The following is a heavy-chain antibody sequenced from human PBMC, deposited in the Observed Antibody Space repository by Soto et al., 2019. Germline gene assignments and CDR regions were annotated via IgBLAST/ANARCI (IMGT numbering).Heavy chain of an antibody. CDR2: ISSSSSTI. V-gene: IGHV3-48*02. Sequence: GSLRLACSASGFTFSSYSMNWVRQAPGKGLEWVSYISSSSSTIYYADSVKGRFTISRDNAKNSLYLQMNSLRDEDTAVYYCERGEYDFWSGYYPHWYFDLWGRGTLVTVSS. J-gene: IGHJ2*01. CDR3: ERGEYDFWSGYYPHWYFDL. CDR1: GFTFSSYS. D-gene: IGHD3-3*01.